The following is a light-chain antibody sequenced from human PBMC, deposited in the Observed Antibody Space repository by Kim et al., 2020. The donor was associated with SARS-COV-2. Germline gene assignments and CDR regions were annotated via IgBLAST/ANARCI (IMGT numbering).Light chain of an antibody. V-gene: IGKV1-6*01. Sequence: ASVGDRVTITCRASDVIRYDLHWYQQKPGRAPRLLIYGASKLLSGVPSRFSGRGSNTEFTLIINSLQPEDLATYYCLQDHTYPLTFGGGTKVDIK. CDR3: LQDHTYPLT. J-gene: IGKJ4*01. CDR2: GAS. CDR1: DVIRYD.